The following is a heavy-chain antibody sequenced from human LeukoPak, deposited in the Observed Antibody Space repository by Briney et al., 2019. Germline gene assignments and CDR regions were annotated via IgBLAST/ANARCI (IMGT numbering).Heavy chain of an antibody. V-gene: IGHV3-64D*09. CDR2: ISRSGGST. D-gene: IGHD2/OR15-2a*01. CDR3: VKDLRSDFMGVLSRYLSY. Sequence: GGSLRLSCSASGFTFSSFAMHWVRQAPRKGLEYVAAISRSGGSTYYADSVKGRFTISRDNSKNTLYLQMSSLRAEDTAVYLCVKDLRSDFMGVLSRYLSYWGQGTLVTVSS. CDR1: GFTFSSFA. J-gene: IGHJ4*02.